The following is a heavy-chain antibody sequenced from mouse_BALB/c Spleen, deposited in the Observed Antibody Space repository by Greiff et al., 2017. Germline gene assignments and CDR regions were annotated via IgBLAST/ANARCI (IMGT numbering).Heavy chain of an antibody. CDR1: GFSLTSYD. D-gene: IGHD4-1*01. CDR2: IWTGGGT. Sequence: QVQLKESGPGLVAPSQSLSITCTVSGFSLTSYDISWIRQPPGKGLEWLGVIWTGGGTNYNSAFMSRLSISKDNSKSQVFLKMNSLQTDDTAIYYCVRDGLGRAWFAYWGQGTLVTVSA. J-gene: IGHJ3*01. V-gene: IGHV2-9-2*01. CDR3: VRDGLGRAWFAY.